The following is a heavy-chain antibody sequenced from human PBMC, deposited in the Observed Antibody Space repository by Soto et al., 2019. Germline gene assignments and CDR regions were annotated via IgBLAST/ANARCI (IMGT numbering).Heavy chain of an antibody. J-gene: IGHJ6*02. Sequence: GGSLRLSCAASGFTFSSYDMHWVRQATGKGLEWVSAIGTAGDTYYPGSVKGRFTISRVNAKKFLYLQMNSLRAEDTAVYYCASDNFRLDCSSTSCYPYYYYGMDVWGQGTTVTVSS. D-gene: IGHD2-2*01. CDR1: GFTFSSYD. CDR3: ASDNFRLDCSSTSCYPYYYYGMDV. CDR2: IGTAGDT. V-gene: IGHV3-13*01.